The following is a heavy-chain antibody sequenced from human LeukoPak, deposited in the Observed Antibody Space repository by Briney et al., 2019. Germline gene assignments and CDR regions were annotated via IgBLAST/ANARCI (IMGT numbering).Heavy chain of an antibody. J-gene: IGHJ6*03. Sequence: SETLSLTCTVSGGSISSYYWSWIRQPPGKGLEWIGYIYYSGSTNYNPSLKSRVTISVDTSKNQFSLKLSSVTAADTAVYCCARFRVAVASSYYYYYMDVWGKGTTVTVSS. CDR1: GGSISSYY. V-gene: IGHV4-59*01. CDR2: IYYSGST. D-gene: IGHD6-19*01. CDR3: ARFRVAVASSYYYYYMDV.